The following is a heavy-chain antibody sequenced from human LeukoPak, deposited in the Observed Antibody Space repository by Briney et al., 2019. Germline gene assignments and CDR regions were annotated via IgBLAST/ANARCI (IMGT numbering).Heavy chain of an antibody. Sequence: GGSLRLSCAASGFTVSSNYMSWVRQAPGKGLQWVSAISGNGYSTYYADSVKGRFTISRDNSKNTLYLQMNSLRADDTAVYYCAKDLWATVTSIPYYFDYWGQGTLVTVSS. V-gene: IGHV3-23*01. J-gene: IGHJ4*02. CDR2: ISGNGYST. D-gene: IGHD4-17*01. CDR1: GFTVSSNY. CDR3: AKDLWATVTSIPYYFDY.